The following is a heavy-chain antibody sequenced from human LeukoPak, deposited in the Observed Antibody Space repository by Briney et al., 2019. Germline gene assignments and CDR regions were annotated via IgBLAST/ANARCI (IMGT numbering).Heavy chain of an antibody. CDR1: GYTLTELS. CDR3: ATDFGSGWYVGY. J-gene: IGHJ4*02. Sequence: GASVKVSCKVSGYTLTELSMHWVRQAPGEGLEWMGGFDPEDGETIYAQKFQGRVTMTEDTSTDTAYMELSSLRSEDTAVYYCATDFGSGWYVGYWGQGTLVTVSS. CDR2: FDPEDGET. V-gene: IGHV1-24*01. D-gene: IGHD6-19*01.